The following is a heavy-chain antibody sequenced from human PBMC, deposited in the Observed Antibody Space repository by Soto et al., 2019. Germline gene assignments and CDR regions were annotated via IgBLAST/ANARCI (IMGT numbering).Heavy chain of an antibody. Sequence: GGSLRLSCAASGFTFSSYAMHWVRQAPGKGLEWVAVISYDGSNKYYADSVKGRFTISRDNSKNTLYLQMNSLRAEDTAVYYCAREAQLVTYYYGMDVWGQGTTVTVSS. D-gene: IGHD6-13*01. J-gene: IGHJ6*02. CDR2: ISYDGSNK. CDR1: GFTFSSYA. V-gene: IGHV3-30-3*01. CDR3: AREAQLVTYYYGMDV.